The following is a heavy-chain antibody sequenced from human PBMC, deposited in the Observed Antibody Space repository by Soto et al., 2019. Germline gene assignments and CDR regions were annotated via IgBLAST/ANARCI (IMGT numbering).Heavy chain of an antibody. D-gene: IGHD6-13*01. CDR1: GLTFSSYW. Sequence: EVQLVESGGGLVQPGGSLRLSCAASGLTFSSYWMHWVRQAPGKGLVWVSRINSDGSSTSYADSVKGRFTISRDNAKNTLYLQMNRLRAEDTAVYYCVRQHSSSWYFDYWGQGTLVTVSS. J-gene: IGHJ4*02. CDR3: VRQHSSSWYFDY. V-gene: IGHV3-74*01. CDR2: INSDGSST.